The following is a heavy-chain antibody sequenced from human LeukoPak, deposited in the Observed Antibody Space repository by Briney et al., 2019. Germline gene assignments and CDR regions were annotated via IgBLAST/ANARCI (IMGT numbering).Heavy chain of an antibody. CDR2: INPNSGGT. CDR1: GYTFTGYY. V-gene: IGHV1-2*02. Sequence: GASVKVSCKASGYTFTGYYMHWVRQAPGQGLEWMGWINPNSGGTNYAQKFQGRVTMTRDTSISTAYMELSRLRSDDTAVYYCARGFSPTTVVVVAAAKIYYFDYWGQGTLVTVSS. J-gene: IGHJ4*02. D-gene: IGHD2-15*01. CDR3: ARGFSPTTVVVVAAAKIYYFDY.